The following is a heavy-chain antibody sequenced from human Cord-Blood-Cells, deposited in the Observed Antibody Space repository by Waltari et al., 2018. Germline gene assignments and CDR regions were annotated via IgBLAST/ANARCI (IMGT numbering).Heavy chain of an antibody. CDR2: INPNSGGT. V-gene: IGHV1-2*02. D-gene: IGHD1-26*01. Sequence: KASGYTFTGYYMHWVRQAPGQGLEWMGWINPNSGGTNYAQKFQGRVTMTRDTSISTAYMELSRLRSDDTAVYYCARIISGSYGGMDVWGQGTTVTVSS. CDR3: ARIISGSYGGMDV. J-gene: IGHJ6*02. CDR1: GYTFTGYY.